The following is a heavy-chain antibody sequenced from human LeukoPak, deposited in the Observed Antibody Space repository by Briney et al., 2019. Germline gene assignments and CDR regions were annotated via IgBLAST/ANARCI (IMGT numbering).Heavy chain of an antibody. D-gene: IGHD6-13*01. CDR2: INPSSGST. J-gene: IGHJ4*02. V-gene: IGHV1-46*01. Sequence: ASVKVSCKPSGYTFIAYYIHLVRQAPGQGLDWMGMINPSSGSTRFAQMFQDRVTMTRDTSTSAVYMELSSLTSEDTAMYYCARTYSSSWSYCDSWGQGTLVTVSS. CDR1: GYTFIAYY. CDR3: ARTYSSSWSYCDS.